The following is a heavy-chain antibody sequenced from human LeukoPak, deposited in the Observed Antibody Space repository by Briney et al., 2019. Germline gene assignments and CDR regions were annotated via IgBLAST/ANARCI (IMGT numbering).Heavy chain of an antibody. CDR2: INSDGSST. CDR1: GFTFSSYW. D-gene: IGHD3-22*01. V-gene: IGHV3-74*01. CDR3: ARYYDSSGFGAFDI. Sequence: GGSLRLSCAASGFTFSSYWMHWVRQAPGKGLVWVSRINSDGSSTSYADSVKGRFTISRDNAKNTLYLQMNSLRAEDTAVYYCARYYDSSGFGAFDIWGQGTMVTVSS. J-gene: IGHJ3*02.